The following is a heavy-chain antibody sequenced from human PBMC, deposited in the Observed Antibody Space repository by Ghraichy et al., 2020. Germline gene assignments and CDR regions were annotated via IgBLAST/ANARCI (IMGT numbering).Heavy chain of an antibody. Sequence: SETLSLTCVVYGGSFSGYYWSWIRQPPGKGLEWIGEINHSGSTNYNPSLKRRVTLSVDTSKNQFSLKLSSVTAADTAVYYCARVRYSYGYPYYFDYWGQGTLVTVSS. CDR3: ARVRYSYGYPYYFDY. V-gene: IGHV4-34*01. CDR1: GGSFSGYY. CDR2: INHSGST. J-gene: IGHJ4*02. D-gene: IGHD5-18*01.